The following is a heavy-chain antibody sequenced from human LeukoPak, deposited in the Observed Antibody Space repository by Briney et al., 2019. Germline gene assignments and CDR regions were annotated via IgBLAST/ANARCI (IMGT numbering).Heavy chain of an antibody. Sequence: SCRASGYTFTTNGISWVRQAPGKGLEWVAVISYDGSNKYYADSVKGRFTISRDNSKNTLYLQMNSLRAEDTAVYYCAKDMHIVVVTADSSGMDVWGKGTTVTVSS. J-gene: IGHJ6*04. D-gene: IGHD2-21*02. V-gene: IGHV3-30*18. CDR2: ISYDGSNK. CDR3: AKDMHIVVVTADSSGMDV. CDR1: GYTFTTNG.